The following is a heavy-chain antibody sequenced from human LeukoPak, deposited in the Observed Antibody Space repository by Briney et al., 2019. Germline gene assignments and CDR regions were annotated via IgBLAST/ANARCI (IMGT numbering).Heavy chain of an antibody. Sequence: PVVSLRLSCAAARFTFSSYWLIWVRQAPGKGMVWVSRINSDGSSTSYADSVKGRFTISRDNAKNTLYLQMNSLRAEDTAVYYCARVRAAAGTFRDFDYWGQGTLVTVSS. J-gene: IGHJ4*02. CDR3: ARVRAAAGTFRDFDY. CDR1: RFTFSSYW. D-gene: IGHD6-13*01. CDR2: INSDGSST. V-gene: IGHV3-74*01.